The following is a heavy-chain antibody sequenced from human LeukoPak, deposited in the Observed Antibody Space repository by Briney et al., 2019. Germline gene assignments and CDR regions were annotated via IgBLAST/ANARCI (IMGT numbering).Heavy chain of an antibody. D-gene: IGHD5-12*01. CDR1: GGTFSSYA. Sequence: GASVKVSCKASGGTFSSYAISWVRQAPGQGLEWMGGIIPIFGTANYAQKFQGRVTITVDESTSTAYMELSSLRSEDTAVYYCASTRIRYSGYDYAYYFDYWGQGTLVTVSS. CDR2: IIPIFGTA. CDR3: ASTRIRYSGYDYAYYFDY. J-gene: IGHJ4*02. V-gene: IGHV1-69*13.